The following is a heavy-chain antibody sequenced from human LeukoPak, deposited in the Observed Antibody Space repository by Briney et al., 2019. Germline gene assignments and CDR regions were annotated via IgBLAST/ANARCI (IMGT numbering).Heavy chain of an antibody. D-gene: IGHD2-2*01. Sequence: PSETLSLTCTVSGGSISSSSYYWGWIRQPPGKGLEWIGSTYYSGSTYYNPSLKSRVTISVDTSKNQFSLKLSSVTAADTAVYYCLSSTGGLWGQGTLVTVSS. CDR1: GGSISSSSYY. CDR2: TYYSGST. CDR3: LSSTGGL. J-gene: IGHJ4*02. V-gene: IGHV4-39*01.